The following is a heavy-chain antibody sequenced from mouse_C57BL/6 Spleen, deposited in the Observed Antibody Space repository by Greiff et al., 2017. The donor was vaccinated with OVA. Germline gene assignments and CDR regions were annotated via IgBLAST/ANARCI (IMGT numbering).Heavy chain of an antibody. J-gene: IGHJ2*01. CDR2: INPNYGTT. CDR1: GYSFTDYN. Sequence: VQLQQSGPELVKPGASVKISCKASGYSFTDYNMNWVKQSNGKSLEWIGVINPNYGTTSYNQKFKGKATLTVDQSSSTAYMQLNSLTSEDSAVYYCARSSPLITTVVATNFDYWGQGTTLTVSS. D-gene: IGHD1-1*01. CDR3: ARSSPLITTVVATNFDY. V-gene: IGHV1-39*01.